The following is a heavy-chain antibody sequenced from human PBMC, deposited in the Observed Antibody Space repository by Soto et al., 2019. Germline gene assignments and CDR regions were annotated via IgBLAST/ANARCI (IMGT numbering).Heavy chain of an antibody. CDR3: ASTTYDSSAYTYSSLGP. J-gene: IGHJ2*01. CDR2: IIPIFGTA. Sequence: QVELVQSGAEVKKPGSSVKVSCQASEDTFRNYAISWVRQAPGQGLEWMGGIIPIFGTANYAQKFQGRVTSTADTSPNTGFLELSRLISQVTAVYYCASTTYDSSAYTYSSLGPRGPGTLVTVSS. D-gene: IGHD3-22*01. V-gene: IGHV1-69*06. CDR1: EDTFRNYA.